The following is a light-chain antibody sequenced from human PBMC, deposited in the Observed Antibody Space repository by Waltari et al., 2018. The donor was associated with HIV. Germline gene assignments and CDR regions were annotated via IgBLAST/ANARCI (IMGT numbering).Light chain of an antibody. CDR1: QSVGFN. CDR2: ATS. Sequence: EILVTPSPVTKSVSPGERVTLTCRTSQSVGFNLAWYQQKVGQAPRLVIFATSTRAAGLPARFSGSGSGTEFTLTISSLQSEDFAVYYCQQYGNWPLTFGGGTKVEIQ. CDR3: QQYGNWPLT. J-gene: IGKJ4*01. V-gene: IGKV3-15*01.